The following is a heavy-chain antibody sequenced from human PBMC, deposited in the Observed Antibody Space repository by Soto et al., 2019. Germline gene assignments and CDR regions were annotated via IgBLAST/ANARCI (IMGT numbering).Heavy chain of an antibody. CDR3: ARARMVRGVIVHFDY. J-gene: IGHJ4*02. CDR2: IYSGGST. CDR1: GFTVSSNY. V-gene: IGHV3-53*01. Sequence: GGSLRLSCAASGFTVSSNYVSWVHQAPGKGLEWVSVIYSGGSTYYADSVKGRFTISRDNSKNTLYLQMNSLRAEDTAVYYCARARMVRGVIVHFDYWGQGTLVTVSS. D-gene: IGHD3-10*01.